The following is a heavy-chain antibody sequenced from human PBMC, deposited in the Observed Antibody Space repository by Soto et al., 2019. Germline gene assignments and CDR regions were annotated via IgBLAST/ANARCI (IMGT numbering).Heavy chain of an antibody. D-gene: IGHD2-15*01. CDR2: IRSSGGHT. CDR1: GFTFSNSA. V-gene: IGHV3-21*01. J-gene: IGHJ6*02. CDR3: ARLGVVVVAGDYYGMDV. Sequence: GGSLRLSCVASGFTFSNSAMSWVRHVPGKGLEWAAGIRSSGGHTNYADSVKGRFTISRDNAKNSLYLQMNSLRAEDTAVYYCARLGVVVVAGDYYGMDVWGQGTTVTVSS.